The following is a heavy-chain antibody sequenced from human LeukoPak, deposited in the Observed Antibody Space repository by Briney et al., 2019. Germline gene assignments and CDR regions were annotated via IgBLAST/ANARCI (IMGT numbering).Heavy chain of an antibody. CDR3: ARLSKLAAAGLDAFDI. CDR2: IYPGDSDT. D-gene: IGHD6-13*01. J-gene: IGHJ3*02. V-gene: IGHV5-51*01. Sequence: GESLKISCKGSGYSFSSYWIGWVRQMPGKGLEWMGIIYPGDSDTRYSPPFQGQVTISADKSISTAYLQWSSLKASDTAVYYCARLSKLAAAGLDAFDIWGQGTMVTVSS. CDR1: GYSFSSYW.